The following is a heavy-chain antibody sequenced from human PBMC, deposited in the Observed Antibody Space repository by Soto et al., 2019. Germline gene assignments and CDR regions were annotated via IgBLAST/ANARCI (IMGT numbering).Heavy chain of an antibody. Sequence: QVQLVQSGADVKKPGTSVKVSCKAAGYSFTNYCMYWVRQAPGQGLEWMGMINPRTGSTRSAQKFQDRVTVTRDTSTTTVYMQLSTLISDDTAVYYCARDGGLLTASWHYDLWGPGTLVTVSS. J-gene: IGHJ2*01. CDR3: ARDGGLLTASWHYDL. D-gene: IGHD2-15*01. V-gene: IGHV1-46*01. CDR2: INPRTGST. CDR1: GYSFTNYC.